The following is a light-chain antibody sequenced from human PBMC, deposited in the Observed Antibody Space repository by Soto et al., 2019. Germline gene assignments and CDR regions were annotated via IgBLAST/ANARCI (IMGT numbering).Light chain of an antibody. CDR1: NIGGRS. CDR2: HDS. Sequence: SYELTQPPSVSVAPGQTASITCVGDNIGGRSVHWYQQKPGQAPVVVVDHDSDRPSGIPERFSGSNSGNMATLTISRVEAGDEAVYHCQVWDYSTDDVVFGGGTKLTVL. V-gene: IGLV3-21*02. CDR3: QVWDYSTDDVV. J-gene: IGLJ2*01.